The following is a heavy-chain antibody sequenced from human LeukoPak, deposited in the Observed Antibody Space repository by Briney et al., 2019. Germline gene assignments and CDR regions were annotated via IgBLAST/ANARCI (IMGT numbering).Heavy chain of an antibody. CDR2: IKEDGSEK. CDR3: ARELFSGYYSSGAFDI. V-gene: IGHV3-7*04. CDR1: GFTFSTYA. D-gene: IGHD3-3*01. Sequence: PGGSLRLSCAASGFTFSTYAMNWVRQAPGKGLEWVAKIKEDGSEKYYVDSVKGRFSISRDNAKNSLYLQMNSLRAEDTAVYYCARELFSGYYSSGAFDIWGQGTMVTVSS. J-gene: IGHJ3*02.